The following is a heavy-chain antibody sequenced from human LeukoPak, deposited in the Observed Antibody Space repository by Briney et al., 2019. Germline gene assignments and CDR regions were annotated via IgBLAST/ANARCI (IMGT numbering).Heavy chain of an antibody. Sequence: GGSLRLSCAASEFTFSSYAMSWVRQAPGKGLEWVSAISGSGGSTYYADSVKGRFTISRDNSKNTLYLQMNSLRAEDTAVYYCAKDSYYDFWSGSIDYWGQGTLVTVSS. CDR2: ISGSGGST. CDR1: EFTFSSYA. J-gene: IGHJ4*02. CDR3: AKDSYYDFWSGSIDY. V-gene: IGHV3-23*01. D-gene: IGHD3-3*01.